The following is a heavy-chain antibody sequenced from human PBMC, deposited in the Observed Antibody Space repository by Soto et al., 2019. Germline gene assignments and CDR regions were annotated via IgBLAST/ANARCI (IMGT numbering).Heavy chain of an antibody. CDR3: AKDRTVSYYYGMDV. J-gene: IGHJ6*02. CDR2: ISYDGSNK. V-gene: IGHV3-30*18. D-gene: IGHD4-17*01. Sequence: GGSLRLSCAASGFTFSSYGMHWVRQAPGKGLEWVAVISYDGSNKYYADSVKGRFTISRDNSKNTLYLQMNSLGAEDTAVYYCAKDRTVSYYYGMDVWGQGTTVTVSS. CDR1: GFTFSSYG.